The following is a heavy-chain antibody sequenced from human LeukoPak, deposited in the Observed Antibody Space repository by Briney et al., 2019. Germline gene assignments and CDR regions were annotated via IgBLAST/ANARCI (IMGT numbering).Heavy chain of an antibody. V-gene: IGHV3-23*01. CDR2: ISAGGGST. J-gene: IGHJ4*02. CDR3: AKDAPGPEY. Sequence: PGGSLRLSCAASGLTFSDYSMTWVRQAPGKGLFWVSGISAGGGSTYYADSVKGRFTISRDNSRNTLYLQMNRLRAEDTAVYYCAKDAPGPEYWGEGTLVTVSS. CDR1: GLTFSDYS.